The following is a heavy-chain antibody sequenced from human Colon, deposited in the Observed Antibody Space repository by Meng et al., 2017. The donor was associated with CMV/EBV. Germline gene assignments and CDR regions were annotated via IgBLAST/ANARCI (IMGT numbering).Heavy chain of an antibody. CDR2: IYAVGTP. CDR3: VTGTTGYFDL. V-gene: IGHV3-53*01. D-gene: IGHD1-7*01. CDR1: GFPIVSHY. Sequence: GESLKISCSASGFPIVSHYMAWVRQAPGKGLEWVSLIYAVGTPYYADSVKGRFTISSDNYRNIIDLQMSSLTADDTAIYYCVTGTTGYFDLWGQGTLVTVSS. J-gene: IGHJ4*02.